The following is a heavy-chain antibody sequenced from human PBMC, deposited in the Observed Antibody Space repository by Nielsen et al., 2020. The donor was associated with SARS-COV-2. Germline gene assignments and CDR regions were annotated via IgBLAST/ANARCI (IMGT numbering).Heavy chain of an antibody. CDR2: ISSDGREK. J-gene: IGHJ4*02. V-gene: IGHV3-30*04. CDR3: ANFWD. Sequence: GESLKISCAASAFTFSNYAVHWVRQAPGKGLEWVAVISSDGREKYYADSVRGRFSTSRDTSKNPVYLQMNSVRADDTGVYYCANFWDWGQGTLVTVSS. CDR1: AFTFSNYA. D-gene: IGHD3-3*01.